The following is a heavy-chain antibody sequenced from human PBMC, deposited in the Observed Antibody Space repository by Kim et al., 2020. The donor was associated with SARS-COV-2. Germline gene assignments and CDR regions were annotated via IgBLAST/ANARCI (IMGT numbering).Heavy chain of an antibody. Sequence: SVKVSCKASGGTFSSYAISWVRQAPGQGLEWMGGIIPIFGTANYAQKFQGRVTITADESTSTAYMELSSLRSEDTAVYYCARVKSPRYGSGNYYYGMDVWGQGTTVTVSS. J-gene: IGHJ6*02. CDR1: GGTFSSYA. CDR3: ARVKSPRYGSGNYYYGMDV. CDR2: IIPIFGTA. D-gene: IGHD3-10*01. V-gene: IGHV1-69*13.